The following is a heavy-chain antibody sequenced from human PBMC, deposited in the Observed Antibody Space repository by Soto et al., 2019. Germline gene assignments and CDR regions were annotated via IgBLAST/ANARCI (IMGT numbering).Heavy chain of an antibody. V-gene: IGHV1-18*01. J-gene: IGHJ5*02. CDR1: GYTFYNYG. D-gene: IGHD2-2*01. CDR3: ARVVPGAEAWFGP. CDR2: ISLYSDGT. Sequence: GSSVKVSCKPSGYTFYNYGITWVRQAPGQPLEWLGWISLYSDGTNYAQKFQGRVSMTTDTSTTTAYMELRSLRSDDTAVYYCARVVPGAEAWFGPWGQGTLVTVSS.